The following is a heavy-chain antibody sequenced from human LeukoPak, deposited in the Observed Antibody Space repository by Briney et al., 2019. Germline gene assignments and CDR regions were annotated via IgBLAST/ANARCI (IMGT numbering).Heavy chain of an antibody. J-gene: IGHJ4*02. V-gene: IGHV3-7*01. Sequence: GGSLRLSCAVSGFTFSNFWMSWVRQAPGRGLEWVANIHPEGNEKYHVESVKGRFTISRDNTKNLLFLQMNGLRVEDTAVYYCARGFLYYFDYWGQGTLVPVSS. CDR1: GFTFSNFW. CDR2: IHPEGNEK. CDR3: ARGFLYYFDY.